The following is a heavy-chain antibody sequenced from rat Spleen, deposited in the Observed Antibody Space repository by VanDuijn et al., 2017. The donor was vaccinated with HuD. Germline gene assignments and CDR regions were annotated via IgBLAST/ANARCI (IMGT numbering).Heavy chain of an antibody. CDR1: GLSLTNNS. Sequence: QVRVKESGPGLVQPSQPLSLTCTVSGLSLTNNSISWIRQPPGKGLEWMGIIWSNGGTDYNSALKSRLSISRDTSKSQVFLKMNSLQPEDTAMYFCARNWNTYYGFNCYFDFWGPGTMVTVSS. D-gene: IGHD1-9*01. J-gene: IGHJ1*01. V-gene: IGHV2-47*01. CDR2: IWSNGGT. CDR3: ARNWNTYYGFNCYFDF.